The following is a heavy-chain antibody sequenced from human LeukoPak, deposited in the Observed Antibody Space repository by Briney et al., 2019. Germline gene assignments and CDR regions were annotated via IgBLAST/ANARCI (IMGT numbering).Heavy chain of an antibody. CDR3: ARDQSFYCFDY. V-gene: IGHV3-23*01. CDR2: ISGGGGTT. J-gene: IGHJ4*02. Sequence: GGSLRLSCAASGFTFSSYAMSWVRQAPGKGLQWVSFISGGGGTTYYADSVKGRFTISRDNSKNTLYLQMNSLRAEDTAVYYCARDQSFYCFDYWGQGTLVTVSS. CDR1: GFTFSSYA.